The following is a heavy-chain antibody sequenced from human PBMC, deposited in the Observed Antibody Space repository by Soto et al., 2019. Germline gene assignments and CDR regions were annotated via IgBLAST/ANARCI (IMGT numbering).Heavy chain of an antibody. Sequence: SETLSLTCTVSGGSISSSSYYWGWFRQPPGKGLEWIGSIYYSGSTYYNPSLKSRVTISVDTSKNQFSLKLSSVTAADTAVHYCARVGYYYDSSGSYDAFDIWGQGTRVTVSS. CDR1: GGSISSSSYY. D-gene: IGHD3-22*01. CDR2: IYYSGST. V-gene: IGHV4-39*01. J-gene: IGHJ3*02. CDR3: ARVGYYYDSSGSYDAFDI.